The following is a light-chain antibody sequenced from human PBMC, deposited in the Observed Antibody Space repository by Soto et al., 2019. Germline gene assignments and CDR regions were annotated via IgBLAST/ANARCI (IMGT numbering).Light chain of an antibody. CDR1: QDIYKY. CDR3: QQYDHPPYT. CDR2: DAS. J-gene: IGKJ2*01. V-gene: IGKV1-33*01. Sequence: DIQMTQSPSSLSAAVVDRVTFTCQASQDIYKYLHWYQQKPGKAPKLLIYDASNLERGVPSRFSGGGFGTDFTLTVDSLQPEDTATYYWQQYDHPPYTFGQGTKLEIK.